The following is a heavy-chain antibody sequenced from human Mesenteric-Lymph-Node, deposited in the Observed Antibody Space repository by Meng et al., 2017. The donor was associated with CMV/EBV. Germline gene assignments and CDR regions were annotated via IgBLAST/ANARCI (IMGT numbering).Heavy chain of an antibody. CDR2: ISWNSGGS. Sequence: SLKISCAASGITFDDYAIHWVRQGPGKGLEWVSGISWNSGGSGYADSVRGRCTISRDNAKNSLYLQMNSLRAEDTAIYYCARIGFWSGQTYYYGMDVWGQGTTVTVSS. J-gene: IGHJ6*02. V-gene: IGHV3-9*01. D-gene: IGHD3-3*01. CDR1: GITFDDYA. CDR3: ARIGFWSGQTYYYGMDV.